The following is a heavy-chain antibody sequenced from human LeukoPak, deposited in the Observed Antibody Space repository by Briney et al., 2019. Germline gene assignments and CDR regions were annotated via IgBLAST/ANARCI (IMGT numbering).Heavy chain of an antibody. CDR3: ARWGSIAVARFDY. D-gene: IGHD6-6*01. Sequence: PSETLSLTCTVSGGSISSYYWSWIRQPPGKGLEWIGYIYYTGSTNYNPSLTSRVNIPVDTSKNQFSLNLTSVTAADTAVYYCARWGSIAVARFDYWGQGTLVTVSS. J-gene: IGHJ4*02. CDR1: GGSISSYY. V-gene: IGHV4-59*01. CDR2: IYYTGST.